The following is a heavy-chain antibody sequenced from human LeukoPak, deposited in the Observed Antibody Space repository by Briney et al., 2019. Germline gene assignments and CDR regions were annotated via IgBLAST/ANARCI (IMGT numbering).Heavy chain of an antibody. CDR1: GYRFTNYW. CDR2: IYPGDSDT. J-gene: IGHJ3*01. V-gene: IGHV5-51*01. D-gene: IGHD4-17*01. CDR3: ARQIHAVTTGGAFDL. Sequence: GESLKISCKGSGYRFTNYWIAWVRQMPGRGLEWMGIIYPGDSDTRYSPSFQGQVTISADKSISTAYLQWSSLKASDTAMYYCARQIHAVTTGGAFDLWGQGTVVTVSS.